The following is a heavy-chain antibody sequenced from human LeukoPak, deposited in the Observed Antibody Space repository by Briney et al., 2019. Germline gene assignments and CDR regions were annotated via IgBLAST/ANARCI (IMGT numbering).Heavy chain of an antibody. CDR1: GYTLTELS. CDR2: FDPEDGET. Sequence: ASVKVSCKVSGYTLTELSMHWVRQAPGKGLEWMGGFDPEDGETIYAQKFQGRVTMTEDTSTDTAYMELSSLRSEDTAVYYCATASPYGSSSWYYFDYWGQGTLVTVSS. D-gene: IGHD6-13*01. J-gene: IGHJ4*02. CDR3: ATASPYGSSSWYYFDY. V-gene: IGHV1-24*01.